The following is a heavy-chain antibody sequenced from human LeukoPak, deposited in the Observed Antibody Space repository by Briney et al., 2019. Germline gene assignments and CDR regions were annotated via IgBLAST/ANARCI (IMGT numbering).Heavy chain of an antibody. V-gene: IGHV1-69*13. CDR2: IIPIFGTA. J-gene: IGHJ3*02. D-gene: IGHD3-22*01. Sequence: EASVKVSCKASGGTLSSYTITWVRQAPGQGLEWMGGIIPIFGTADYAQKFQGRVTITADESTSTAYMELSSLRSEDTAVYYCARNYYDSSGYYYVFRSNAFDIWGQGTMVTVSS. CDR1: GGTLSSYT. CDR3: ARNYYDSSGYYYVFRSNAFDI.